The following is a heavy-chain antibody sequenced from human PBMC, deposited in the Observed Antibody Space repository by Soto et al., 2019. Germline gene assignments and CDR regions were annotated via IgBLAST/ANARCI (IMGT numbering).Heavy chain of an antibody. Sequence: EVQLVESGGGLIQPGGSLTLSCAVSGFAVSGNHMSWVRQAPGKGLEWVSIIYNGGSIYYADSVKGRFTISRDNSKNPLYLQMNTLRADDTAVYYCARDYGSGRRFYGMDVWGQGTTVTVSS. V-gene: IGHV3-53*01. D-gene: IGHD3-10*01. CDR2: IYNGGSI. J-gene: IGHJ6*02. CDR1: GFAVSGNH. CDR3: ARDYGSGRRFYGMDV.